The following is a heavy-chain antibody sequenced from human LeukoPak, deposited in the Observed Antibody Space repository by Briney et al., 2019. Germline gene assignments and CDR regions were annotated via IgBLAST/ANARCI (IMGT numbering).Heavy chain of an antibody. J-gene: IGHJ4*02. CDR2: INTNTGNP. V-gene: IGHV7-4-1*02. D-gene: IGHD3-22*01. CDR1: GYTFTSYA. Sequence: ASVKVSCKASGYTFTSYAMNWVRQAPGQGLEWMGWINTNTGNPTYAQGFTGRFVFSLDTSVSTAYLQISSLKAEDTAVYYCARAGQSYYYYDSSGYYYWMNYWGQGTLVTVSS. CDR3: ARAGQSYYYYDSSGYYYWMNY.